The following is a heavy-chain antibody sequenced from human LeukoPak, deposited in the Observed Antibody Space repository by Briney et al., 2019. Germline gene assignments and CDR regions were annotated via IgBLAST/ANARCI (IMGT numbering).Heavy chain of an antibody. D-gene: IGHD1-26*01. Sequence: ETLSLTCTVSGGSISSNNYYWGWVRQPPGKGLEWVANIKQDGSDKYYVDSVKGRFTISRDNGKNSLYLEMNSLRAEDTAMYYCARSMRRGSYDSWGQGALVTVSS. V-gene: IGHV3-7*03. CDR1: GGSISSNNYY. CDR3: ARSMRRGSYDS. CDR2: IKQDGSDK. J-gene: IGHJ4*02.